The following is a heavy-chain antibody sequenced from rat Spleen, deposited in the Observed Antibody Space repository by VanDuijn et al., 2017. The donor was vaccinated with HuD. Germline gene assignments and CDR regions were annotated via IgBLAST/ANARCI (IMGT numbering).Heavy chain of an antibody. CDR2: ITSAGDTT. Sequence: EVKLVESGGGLVQPGRSLKLACIASGFTFNNYWMTWIRQAPGKGLEWVASITSAGDTTYYPDSVKGGFTIYRENANSTLYLQMTSLRPVDTGTLYCRRESWKPDDWGQGVIVTVSS. D-gene: IGHD4-2*01. CDR1: GFTFNNYW. V-gene: IGHV5-31*01. CDR3: RRESWKPDD. J-gene: IGHJ2*01.